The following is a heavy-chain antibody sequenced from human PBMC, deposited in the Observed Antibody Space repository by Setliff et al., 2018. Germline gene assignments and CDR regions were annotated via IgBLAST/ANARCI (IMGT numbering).Heavy chain of an antibody. D-gene: IGHD3-9*01. CDR1: GFSVSNTY. CDR2: IYSGGHT. CDR3: ATGIYDILQRGTDV. J-gene: IGHJ6*02. Sequence: SLRLSCAASGFSVSNTYMSWVRQAPGRGLEWVSTIYSGGHTFYVESVKGRFTISRDPSKNTLFLQMHSLRVEDTAVYYCATGIYDILQRGTDVWGQGTTVTVSS. V-gene: IGHV3-66*01.